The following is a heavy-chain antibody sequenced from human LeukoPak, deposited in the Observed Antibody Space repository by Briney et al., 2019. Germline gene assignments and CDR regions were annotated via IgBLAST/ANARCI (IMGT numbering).Heavy chain of an antibody. CDR2: TYYRSKWYN. CDR1: GDSVSSNNGA. V-gene: IGHV6-1*01. J-gene: IGHJ4*02. D-gene: IGHD6-19*01. CDR3: ARDLGNTGWYTFDY. Sequence: SQTLSLTCDISGDSVSSNNGAWNWIRQSPSRGLEWLGRTYYRSKWYNDYAGSLNGRITISPDTSKNQFSLHLNSVTPEDTAVYYCARDLGNTGWYTFDYWGQGILVTASS.